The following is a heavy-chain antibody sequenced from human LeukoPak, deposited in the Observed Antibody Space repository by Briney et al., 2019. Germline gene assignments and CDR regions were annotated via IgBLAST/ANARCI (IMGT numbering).Heavy chain of an antibody. CDR3: PRGLDSRKLGY. CDR2: IHPSGML. Sequence: SETLSLTCAVYGGSFSGYYWNWIRQSPGKGLEWIGSIHPSGMLYNNLSLESRVTMSRDTSKNQFSLNLNSVTAADTAVYFCPRGLDSRKLGYWGQGILVTVSS. CDR1: GGSFSGYY. V-gene: IGHV4-34*01. J-gene: IGHJ4*02. D-gene: IGHD3-22*01.